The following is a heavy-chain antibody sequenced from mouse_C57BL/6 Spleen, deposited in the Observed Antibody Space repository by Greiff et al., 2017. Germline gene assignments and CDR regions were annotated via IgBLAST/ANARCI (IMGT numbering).Heavy chain of an antibody. CDR3: ARTTIYYGNYNAMDY. V-gene: IGHV1-82*01. CDR1: GYAFSSSW. D-gene: IGHD2-1*01. J-gene: IGHJ4*01. Sequence: QVQLQQSGPELVKPGASVKISCKASGYAFSSSWMNWVKQRPGKGLEWIGRIYPGDGDTNYNGKFKGKATLTADKSSSTAYMQLSSLTSEDSAVYFCARTTIYYGNYNAMDYWGQGTSVTVSS. CDR2: IYPGDGDT.